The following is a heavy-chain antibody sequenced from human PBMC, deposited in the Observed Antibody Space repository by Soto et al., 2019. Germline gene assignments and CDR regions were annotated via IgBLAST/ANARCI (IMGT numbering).Heavy chain of an antibody. D-gene: IGHD3-10*01. J-gene: IGHJ4*02. V-gene: IGHV3-33*01. CDR1: GFTFSSYG. CDR2: IWYGGSNK. Sequence: PGGSLRLSCAASGFTFSSYGMHWVRQAPGKGLEWVAVIWYGGSNKYYADSVKGRFTISRDNSKNTLYLQMNSLRAEDTAVYYCARDIWNYGSGSYYPGPFDYWGQGTLVTVSS. CDR3: ARDIWNYGSGSYYPGPFDY.